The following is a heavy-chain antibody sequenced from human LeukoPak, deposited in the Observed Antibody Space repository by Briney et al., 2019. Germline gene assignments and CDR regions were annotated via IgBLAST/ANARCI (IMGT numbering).Heavy chain of an antibody. CDR3: AKANHYGDYLDY. V-gene: IGHV3-9*01. J-gene: IGHJ4*02. CDR1: GFTFDDYA. Sequence: GRSLRLSCAASGFTFDDYAMYWVRQAPGKGLEWVSGISWNSGSIGYADSVKGRFTISRDNAKDSLYLQMNSLRAEDTALYYCAKANHYGDYLDYWGQGTLVTVSS. D-gene: IGHD4-17*01. CDR2: ISWNSGSI.